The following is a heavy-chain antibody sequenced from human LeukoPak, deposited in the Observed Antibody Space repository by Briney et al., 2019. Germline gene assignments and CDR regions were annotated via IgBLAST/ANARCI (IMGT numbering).Heavy chain of an antibody. Sequence: ASVKVSCKASGYTFTSYGISWVRQAPGQGLEWMGWISAYNGNTNYAQKLQGRVTITTDTSTSTAYMELRSLRSDDTAVYYCARDQWELGGGNWFDPWGQGTLVTVSS. D-gene: IGHD1-26*01. V-gene: IGHV1-18*01. CDR3: ARDQWELGGGNWFDP. J-gene: IGHJ5*02. CDR2: ISAYNGNT. CDR1: GYTFTSYG.